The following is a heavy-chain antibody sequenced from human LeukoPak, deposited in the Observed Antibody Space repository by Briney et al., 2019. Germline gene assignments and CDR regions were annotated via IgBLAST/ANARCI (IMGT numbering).Heavy chain of an antibody. CDR3: ARHFDRVGYKSNAFDI. D-gene: IGHD5-24*01. CDR1: GGSFSSSSYY. J-gene: IGHJ3*02. CDR2: MYYSGST. Sequence: PSETLSLTCTVSGGSFSSSSYYWGWIRQPRGKGLEWIGSMYYSGSTYYNASLRSRVTISVDASKNQFSLKLSSVTAADTAVYYCARHFDRVGYKSNAFDIWGQGTMVTVSS. V-gene: IGHV4-39*01.